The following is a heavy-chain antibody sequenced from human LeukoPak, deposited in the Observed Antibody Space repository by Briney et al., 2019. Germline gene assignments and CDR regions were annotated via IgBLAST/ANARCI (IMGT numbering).Heavy chain of an antibody. CDR1: GYTFISYD. J-gene: IGHJ4*02. CDR3: ARSRFLGNSDYFGN. V-gene: IGHV1-8*01. Sequence: ASVKVSCKASGYTFISYDIYWVRQATGQGLEWMGRINLNTGNTGYAQNFQGRVTMTRNTSISTTYMELSSLRSEDTAVYYCARSRFLGNSDYFGNWGQGTLVTVSS. CDR2: INLNTGNT. D-gene: IGHD2/OR15-2a*01.